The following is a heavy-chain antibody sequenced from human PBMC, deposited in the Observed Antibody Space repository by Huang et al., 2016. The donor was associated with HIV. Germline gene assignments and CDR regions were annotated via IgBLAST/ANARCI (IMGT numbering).Heavy chain of an antibody. D-gene: IGHD6-19*01. CDR2: ISNDGRNK. J-gene: IGHJ5*02. CDR1: GFTFTNYA. V-gene: IGHV3-30*04. CDR3: ARSAVPGDGDWFDP. Sequence: QVQLVESGGGLVQPGRSLRLSCATSGFTFTNYAIHWVRQAPGKGMVGVAFISNDGRNKCYADSVKGRFTISRDNSKSTLYLLMNSLRVDDTALYYCARSAVPGDGDWFDPWGQGTLVTVSS.